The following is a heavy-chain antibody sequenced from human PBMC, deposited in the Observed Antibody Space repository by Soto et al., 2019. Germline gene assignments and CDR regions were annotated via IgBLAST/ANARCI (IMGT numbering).Heavy chain of an antibody. Sequence: QVQLQESGPRLVKPSQTLSLTCSVSGGSISSDEYYWSWIRQSPGKGLEWIGYIHYSGSTSYKPTLKSRLTISVDTSKNQFSLNLSSVTAADTAVYYCARAGSEDYYGLDVWGQGTTVTVSS. J-gene: IGHJ6*02. CDR3: ARAGSEDYYGLDV. CDR2: IHYSGST. V-gene: IGHV4-30-4*01. CDR1: GGSISSDEYY. D-gene: IGHD6-6*01.